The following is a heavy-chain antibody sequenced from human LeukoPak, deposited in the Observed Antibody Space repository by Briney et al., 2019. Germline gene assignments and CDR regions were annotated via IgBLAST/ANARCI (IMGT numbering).Heavy chain of an antibody. CDR1: GYTFTSYD. J-gene: IGHJ6*02. CDR3: ARGGSSWFYYYYGMDV. CDR2: MNPNSGNT. D-gene: IGHD6-13*01. Sequence: ASVKVSCKASGYTFTSYDIKWVRQATGQGLEWMGWMNPNSGNTGYAQKFQGRVTMTRNTSISTAYMELSSLRSEDTAVYYCARGGSSWFYYYYGMDVWGQGTTVTVSS. V-gene: IGHV1-8*01.